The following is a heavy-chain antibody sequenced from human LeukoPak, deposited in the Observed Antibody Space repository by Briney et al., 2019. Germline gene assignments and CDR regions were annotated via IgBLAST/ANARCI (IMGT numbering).Heavy chain of an antibody. J-gene: IGHJ4*02. Sequence: SETLSLTCTVSGGSISSYFWSWIRQPPGKGLEWIGEINHSGSTNYNPSLKSRVTISVDTSKNQFSLKLSSVTAADTAVYYCARTERAARTVYFDYWGQGTLVTVSS. CDR2: INHSGST. CDR3: ARTERAARTVYFDY. V-gene: IGHV4-34*01. D-gene: IGHD6-6*01. CDR1: GGSISSYF.